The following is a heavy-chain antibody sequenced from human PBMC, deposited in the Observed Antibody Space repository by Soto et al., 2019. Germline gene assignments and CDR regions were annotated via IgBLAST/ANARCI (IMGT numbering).Heavy chain of an antibody. CDR1: GGSISSYY. V-gene: IGHV4-59*01. CDR2: IYYSVST. J-gene: IGHJ5*02. CDR3: ARGYCSSTICYIWDNWFET. Sequence: QVQLQESGPGLVKPSETLSLTCTVSGGSISSYYWSWIRQPPAQGLEWIGYIYYSVSTNYNPSLKTRVTISVDTSKHQFSLTLSSVTAADTAVYDCARGYCSSTICYIWDNWFETWGQGTLVTVSS. D-gene: IGHD2-2*02.